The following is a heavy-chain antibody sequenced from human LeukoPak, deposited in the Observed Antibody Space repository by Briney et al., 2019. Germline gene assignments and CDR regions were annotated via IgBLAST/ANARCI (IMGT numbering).Heavy chain of an antibody. D-gene: IGHD3-10*01. Sequence: GSLRLSCAASGFPSANTWMHWVRQAPGRGLVWVSLINNDGSTTHYADSVKGRFTISRDNAKNTVYLQMNSLRAEDTAVYYCAIGGTYGSGSWGQGTLVTVSS. CDR3: AIGGTYGSGS. CDR2: INNDGSTT. V-gene: IGHV3-74*01. J-gene: IGHJ4*02. CDR1: GFPSANTW.